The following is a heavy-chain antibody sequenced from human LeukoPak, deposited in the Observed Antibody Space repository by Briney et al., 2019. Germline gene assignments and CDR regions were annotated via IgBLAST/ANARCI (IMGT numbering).Heavy chain of an antibody. CDR3: ARRGMRWLQFYY. CDR2: IYPGDSDT. CDR1: GYSFTSYW. J-gene: IGHJ4*02. V-gene: IGHV5-51*01. D-gene: IGHD5-24*01. Sequence: PGGSLRLSCKGSGYSFTSYWIGWVRQMPGKGLEWMGIIYPGDSDTRYSLSFQGQVTISADKSISTAYLQWSSLKASDTAMYYCARRGMRWLQFYYWGQGTLVTVSS.